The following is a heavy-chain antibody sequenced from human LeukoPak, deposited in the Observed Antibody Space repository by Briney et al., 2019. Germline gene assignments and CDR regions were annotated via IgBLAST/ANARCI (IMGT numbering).Heavy chain of an antibody. CDR3: ARDQGYSYGYHYYYYGMDV. CDR2: IWYDGSNK. Sequence: PGRSLKLSCAASGFTFSSYGMHWVRQAPGKGLEWVAVIWYDGSNKYYADSVKGRFTISRDNSKNTLYLQMNSLRAEDTAVYYCARDQGYSYGYHYYYYGMDVWGQGTTVTVSS. D-gene: IGHD5-18*01. J-gene: IGHJ6*02. V-gene: IGHV3-33*01. CDR1: GFTFSSYG.